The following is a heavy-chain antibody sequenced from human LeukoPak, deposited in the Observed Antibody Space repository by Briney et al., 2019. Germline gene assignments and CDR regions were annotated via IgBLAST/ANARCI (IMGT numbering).Heavy chain of an antibody. V-gene: IGHV4-34*01. CDR1: GGSFSGYY. Sequence: PSETLSLTCAVYGGSFSGYYWSWIRQPPGKGLERIGEINHSGSTNYNPSLKSRVTISVDTSKNQFSLKLSSVTAADTAVYYCARAVLRYFDWLLSDTNWFDPWGQGTLVTVSS. CDR3: ARAVLRYFDWLLSDTNWFDP. J-gene: IGHJ5*02. D-gene: IGHD3-9*01. CDR2: INHSGST.